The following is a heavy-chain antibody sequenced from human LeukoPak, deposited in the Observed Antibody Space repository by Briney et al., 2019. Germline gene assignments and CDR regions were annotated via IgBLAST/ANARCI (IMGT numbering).Heavy chain of an antibody. CDR2: INPNSGGT. J-gene: IGHJ5*02. V-gene: IGHV1-2*02. CDR1: GYTFTGYY. Sequence: ASVKVSCKASGYTFTGYYMHWVRQAPGQGLEWMGWINPNSGGTNYAQKFQGRVTMTRDTSISTAYMELSRLRSDDTAVYYCARAHEDIVVVPAAAWGQGTLVTVSS. CDR3: ARAHEDIVVVPAAA. D-gene: IGHD2-2*01.